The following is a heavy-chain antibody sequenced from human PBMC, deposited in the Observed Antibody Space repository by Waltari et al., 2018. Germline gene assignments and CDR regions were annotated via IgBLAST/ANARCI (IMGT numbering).Heavy chain of an antibody. V-gene: IGHV4-38-2*02. D-gene: IGHD3-22*01. CDR3: ARVNYYDSSGYKGAFDY. J-gene: IGHJ4*02. CDR2: IYYSGTT. Sequence: QVQLQESGPGLVKPSETLSLTCTVSGYSITSGYYWGWIRQPPGKGLEWIGSIYYSGTTYYNPSLKGRLTISVDTSKNQLSLELSSVTAADTAVYYCARVNYYDSSGYKGAFDYWGQGTLVTVSS. CDR1: GYSITSGYY.